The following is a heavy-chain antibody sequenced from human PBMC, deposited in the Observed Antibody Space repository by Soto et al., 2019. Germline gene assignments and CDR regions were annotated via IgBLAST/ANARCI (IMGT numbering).Heavy chain of an antibody. D-gene: IGHD3-22*01. Sequence: SETLSLTCTVSGGSVNTAPYHWSWIRQSPRNGLEWIGNIYYTGSTNYNPSFESRVAISLDTSNNQFSLRLTSLTAADTAVYFCARDNHSYYDTSGYYPYFDFWGQGTLVTVSS. V-gene: IGHV4-61*01. CDR3: ARDNHSYYDTSGYYPYFDF. J-gene: IGHJ4*02. CDR1: GGSVNTAPYH. CDR2: IYYTGST.